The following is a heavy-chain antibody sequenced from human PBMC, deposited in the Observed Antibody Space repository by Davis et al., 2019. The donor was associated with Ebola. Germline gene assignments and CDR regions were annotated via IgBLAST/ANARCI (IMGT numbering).Heavy chain of an antibody. D-gene: IGHD5-24*01. J-gene: IGHJ6*02. CDR1: GGYINNYY. CDR3: ARVEMATIGRYYYYGMDV. CDR2: IYYSGST. V-gene: IGHV4-59*01. Sequence: SETLSLTCTVSGGYINNYYWSWIRQPPGKGLEWIGYIYYSGSTNYNPSLKSRVTISVDTSKNQFSLKLSSVTAADTAVYYCARVEMATIGRYYYYGMDVWGQGTTVTASS.